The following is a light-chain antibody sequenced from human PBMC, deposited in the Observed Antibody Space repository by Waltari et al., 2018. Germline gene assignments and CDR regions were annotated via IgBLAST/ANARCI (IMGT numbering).Light chain of an antibody. J-gene: IGKJ1*01. CDR1: QSVSSSY. CDR2: GAS. V-gene: IGKV3-20*01. CDR3: QQYGSSPWT. Sequence: IVLTQSPGTLSLSPGERATLSCRASQSVSSSYLTWYQQKPGQAPRLLIYGASTRATGIPDRFSGSGSGTDFTLTISRLEPEDFAVYYCQQYGSSPWTFGQGTNVEIK.